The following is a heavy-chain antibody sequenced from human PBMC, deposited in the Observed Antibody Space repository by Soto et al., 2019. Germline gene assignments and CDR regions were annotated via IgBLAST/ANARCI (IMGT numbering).Heavy chain of an antibody. CDR1: RFTFGGYA. D-gene: IGHD2-21*02. CDR2: ITGNAANT. Sequence: GSLRLSCSASRFTFGGYAMSWVRQAPGKGLEWVSGITGNAANTVYADSVKGRFTISRDNSKNALYLQLNSLRAEDTAVYFCAKAARDCGGDCYSSYFDSWGQGALVTVSS. J-gene: IGHJ4*02. CDR3: AKAARDCGGDCYSSYFDS. V-gene: IGHV3-23*01.